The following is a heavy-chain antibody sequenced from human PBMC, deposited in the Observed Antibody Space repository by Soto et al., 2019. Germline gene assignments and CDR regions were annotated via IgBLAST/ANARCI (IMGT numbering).Heavy chain of an antibody. J-gene: IGHJ4*02. V-gene: IGHV3-7*01. CDR2: IKQDGSEK. Sequence: GGSLRLSCAASGFTFCSYWMSWVRQAPEKGLEWVANIKQDGSEKYYVDSVKGRFTISRDNAKNSLYLQMNSLRAEDTAVYYCAREKCSGGSCYSALESFDYWGQGTLVTVSS. D-gene: IGHD2-15*01. CDR1: GFTFCSYW. CDR3: AREKCSGGSCYSALESFDY.